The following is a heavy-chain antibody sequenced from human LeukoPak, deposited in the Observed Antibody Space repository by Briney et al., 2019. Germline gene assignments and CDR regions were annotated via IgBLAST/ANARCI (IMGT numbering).Heavy chain of an antibody. CDR3: ARDMGWQLHYFDY. D-gene: IGHD1-26*01. J-gene: IGHJ4*02. CDR2: IYYSGST. Sequence: SETLSLTCTVSGGSISSSSYYWGWIRQPPGKGLEWIGSIYYSGSTYYNPSLKSRVTISLDTSKNQFSLKLSSVTAADTAVYYCARDMGWQLHYFDYWGQGTLVTVSS. V-gene: IGHV4-39*07. CDR1: GGSISSSSYY.